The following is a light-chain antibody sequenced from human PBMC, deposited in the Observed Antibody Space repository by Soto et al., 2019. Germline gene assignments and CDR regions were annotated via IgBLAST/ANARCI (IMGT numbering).Light chain of an antibody. V-gene: IGLV2-14*01. CDR1: SSDIGIYDY. J-gene: IGLJ1*01. Sequence: QSVLTQPASVSESPGQSITISCTGTSSDIGIYDYVSWYQQHPDKAPKLIIYEVDNRPSGVSDRFSGSKSGYTASLTISGLQPEDEADYFCCSHTTTSTRIFGTGTKLTVL. CDR2: EVD. CDR3: CSHTTTSTRI.